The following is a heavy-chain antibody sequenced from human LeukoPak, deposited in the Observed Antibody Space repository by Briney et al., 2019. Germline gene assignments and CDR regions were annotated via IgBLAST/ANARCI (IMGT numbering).Heavy chain of an antibody. CDR2: IYHSGST. D-gene: IGHD5-12*01. CDR3: ARGGWWLPEFDY. Sequence: SETLSLTCTVSGYSISSGYYWGWIRQPPGKGLEWIGSIYHSGSTNYNPSLKSRVTISVDTSKNQFSLKLSSVTAADTAVYYCARGGWWLPEFDYWGQGTLVTVSS. CDR1: GYSISSGYY. J-gene: IGHJ4*02. V-gene: IGHV4-38-2*02.